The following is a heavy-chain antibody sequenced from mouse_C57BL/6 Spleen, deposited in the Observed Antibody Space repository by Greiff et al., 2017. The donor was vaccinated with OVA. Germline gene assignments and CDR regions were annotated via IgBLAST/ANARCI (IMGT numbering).Heavy chain of an antibody. J-gene: IGHJ1*03. Sequence: EVQGVESGGGLVQPGGSLSLSCAASGFTFTDYYMSWVRQPPGKALEWLGFIRNKANGYTTEYSATVKGRFTTAKDNYPSILYLQINALRADDSSTYYCARHSHDCGSRSYCYFDVWGTGTTVTVSS. CDR3: ARHSHDCGSRSYCYFDV. CDR1: GFTFTDYY. CDR2: IRNKANGYTT. D-gene: IGHD1-1*01. V-gene: IGHV7-3*01.